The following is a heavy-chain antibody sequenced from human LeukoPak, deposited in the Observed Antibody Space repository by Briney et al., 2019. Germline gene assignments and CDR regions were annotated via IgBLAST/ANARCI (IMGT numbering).Heavy chain of an antibody. V-gene: IGHV1-8*01. CDR1: GYTFISFD. CDR2: MNPDSGDT. Sequence: GASVKVSCKASGYTFISFDINWLRQATGQGLEWMGWMNPDSGDTGFAQKFQGRLTLTKNNSISTAYMELSSLRSEDTAVYYCARAFRRGSNSGLRVGYFDYWGQGTLVPVSS. J-gene: IGHJ4*02. D-gene: IGHD5-18*01. CDR3: ARAFRRGSNSGLRVGYFDY.